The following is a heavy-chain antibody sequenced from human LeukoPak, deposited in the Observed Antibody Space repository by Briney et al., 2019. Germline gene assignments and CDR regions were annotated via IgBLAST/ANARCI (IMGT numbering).Heavy chain of an antibody. Sequence: GSSVKVSCKASGGTFSSYAIGWVRQAPGQGLEWMGRIIPILGIANYAQKFQGRVTITAGKSTSTAYMELSSLRSEDTAVYYCAREGSSSSLYYFDYWGQGTLVTVSS. CDR2: IIPILGIA. V-gene: IGHV1-69*04. CDR3: AREGSSSSLYYFDY. J-gene: IGHJ4*02. CDR1: GGTFSSYA. D-gene: IGHD6-6*01.